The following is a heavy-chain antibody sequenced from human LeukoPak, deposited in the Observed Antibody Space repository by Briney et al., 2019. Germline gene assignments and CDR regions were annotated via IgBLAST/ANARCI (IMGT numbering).Heavy chain of an antibody. CDR1: GFTFDDYG. CDR3: AKDPLWFGELSGWFDP. CDR2: ISGSGGST. V-gene: IGHV3-23*01. D-gene: IGHD3-10*01. J-gene: IGHJ5*02. Sequence: SGGSLRLSCAASGFTFDDYGMSWVRQAPGKGLEWVSAISGSGGSTYYADSVKGRFTISRDNSKNTLYLQMNSLRAEDTAVYYCAKDPLWFGELSGWFDPWGQGTLVTVSS.